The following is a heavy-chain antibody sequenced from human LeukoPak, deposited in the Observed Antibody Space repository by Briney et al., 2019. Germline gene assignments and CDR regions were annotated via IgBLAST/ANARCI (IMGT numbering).Heavy chain of an antibody. CDR3: ARPRRIAAAGSAFDI. CDR2: INPNSGGT. Sequence: ASVKVSCKASGYTFTGYYMHRVRQAPGQGLEWMGWINPNSGGTNYAQKFQGRVTMTRDTSISTAYMELSRLRSDDTAVYYCARPRRIAAAGSAFDIWGQGTMVTVSS. CDR1: GYTFTGYY. D-gene: IGHD6-13*01. V-gene: IGHV1-2*02. J-gene: IGHJ3*02.